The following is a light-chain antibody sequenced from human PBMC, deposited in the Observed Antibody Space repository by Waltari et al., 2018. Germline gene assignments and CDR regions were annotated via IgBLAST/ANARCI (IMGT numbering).Light chain of an antibody. Sequence: QSALTQPASVSGSPGQSITISCTGTSSDVGNYNSVSWYQDHPGQGPKVIIYDVSDRPSRVSARFSGSKSGNTASLTISGLQAEDEADYYCSSQSSDNIVLFGGGTRVTVL. CDR3: SSQSSDNIVL. J-gene: IGLJ3*02. CDR2: DVS. CDR1: SSDVGNYNS. V-gene: IGLV2-14*03.